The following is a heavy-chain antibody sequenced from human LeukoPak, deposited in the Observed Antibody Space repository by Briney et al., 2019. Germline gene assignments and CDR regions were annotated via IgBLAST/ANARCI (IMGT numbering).Heavy chain of an antibody. J-gene: IGHJ4*02. CDR2: ISSDGRVE. V-gene: IGHV3-48*03. D-gene: IGHD3-9*01. CDR1: GFSFASYE. CDR3: ARDSLNGPFVISLDY. Sequence: PGGSLRLSCAASGFSFASYEMNCVRQAPGKGLEWVSHISSDGRVETYLDSVRGRFTMSRDNAKDLLFLQMNGLRAEDTAVYYCARDSLNGPFVISLDYWGQGALVTVSS.